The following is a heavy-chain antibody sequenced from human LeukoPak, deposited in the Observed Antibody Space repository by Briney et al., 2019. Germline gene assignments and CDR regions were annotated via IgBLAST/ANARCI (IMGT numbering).Heavy chain of an antibody. J-gene: IGHJ5*02. D-gene: IGHD3-10*01. Sequence: GESLKISCKGSEYSFTSYWIVWVRQMPGEGLEWMGVIYPGDSDTRYSPSFQGQVTISADKSISTAYLQWSSLKASDTAIYYCARRGDREWFDPWGQGTLVTVSS. CDR2: IYPGDSDT. CDR1: EYSFTSYW. CDR3: ARRGDREWFDP. V-gene: IGHV5-51*01.